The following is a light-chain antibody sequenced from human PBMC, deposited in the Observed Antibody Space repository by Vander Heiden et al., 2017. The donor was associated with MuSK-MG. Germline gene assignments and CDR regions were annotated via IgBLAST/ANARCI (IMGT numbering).Light chain of an antibody. CDR3: QQRTNGPREFT. Sequence: EVVLTQSPATLSLSPGERATLSCRASQSVSTYLAWYQQKPGQAPMLLIYDVSNRATGIKARFSGSGYKTDFTLTISSLEPEDFALYYCQQRTNGPREFTFGHGTKVEIK. CDR1: QSVSTY. CDR2: DVS. J-gene: IGKJ3*01. V-gene: IGKV3-11*01.